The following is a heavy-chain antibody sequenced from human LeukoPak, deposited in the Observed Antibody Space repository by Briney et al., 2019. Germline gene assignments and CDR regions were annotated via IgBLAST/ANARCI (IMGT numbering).Heavy chain of an antibody. CDR3: AKGFVRAPSYFES. CDR1: GFTFRTYA. Sequence: PGGSLRLSCVTSGFTFRTYAMSWVRQAPGKGLEWVSEITSRGGGTFYADSVKGRFTVSRDNSKNTLFLQMNSLGAEDTSVYYCAKGFVRAPSYFESWGQGTLVTVFS. V-gene: IGHV3-23*01. CDR2: ITSRGGGT. J-gene: IGHJ4*02.